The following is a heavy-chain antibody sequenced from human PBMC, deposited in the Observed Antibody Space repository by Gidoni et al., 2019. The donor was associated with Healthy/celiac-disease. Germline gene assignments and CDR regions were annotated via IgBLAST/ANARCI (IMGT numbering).Heavy chain of an antibody. J-gene: IGHJ6*02. V-gene: IGHV3-9*01. CDR3: AKEEAYCGGDCYSSRTYYYDGMDV. CDR1: GFTFDDYA. D-gene: IGHD2-21*02. CDR2: ISWNSGSI. Sequence: EVQLVESGGGLVQPGRSLSLSCAASGFTFDDYAMPLFRPAPGKGLEWVSGISWNSGSIGYADSVKGRFTISRDNAKNSLYLQMNRLRAEDTAVYYCAKEEAYCGGDCYSSRTYYYDGMDVWGQGTTVTVSS.